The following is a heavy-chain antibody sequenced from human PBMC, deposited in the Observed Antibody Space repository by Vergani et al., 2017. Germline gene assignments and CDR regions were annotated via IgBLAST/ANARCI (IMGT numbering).Heavy chain of an antibody. CDR1: GFTFSSYS. J-gene: IGHJ6*02. CDR3: ARVGGDYGMDV. Sequence: EVQLVESGGGLVQPGGSLRLSCAASGFTFSSYSMNWVRQAPGKGLEWVSYISSSSSTIYYADSVKGRFTISRDNAKNSLYLQMNSLRAEDTAVYYCARVGGDYGMDVWGQGTTVTVSS. V-gene: IGHV3-48*04. CDR2: ISSSSSTI. D-gene: IGHD2-21*01.